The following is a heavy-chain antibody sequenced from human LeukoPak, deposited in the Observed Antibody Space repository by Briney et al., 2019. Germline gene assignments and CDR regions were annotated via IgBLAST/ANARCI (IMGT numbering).Heavy chain of an antibody. D-gene: IGHD6-13*01. Sequence: GSLELSCAVSGFTFSNYWMSWVRPAPGKGLEWVANIKQDGSEKYYVDSVKGRFTISRDNAKNSLYLQMNSLRAEDTAVYYCANYQFSSNYHYFDFWGRETLVSVSS. J-gene: IGHJ4*02. CDR2: IKQDGSEK. CDR3: ANYQFSSNYHYFDF. V-gene: IGHV3-7*01. CDR1: GFTFSNYW.